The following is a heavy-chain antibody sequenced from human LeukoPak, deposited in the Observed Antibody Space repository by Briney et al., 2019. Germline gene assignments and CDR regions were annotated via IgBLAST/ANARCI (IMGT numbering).Heavy chain of an antibody. V-gene: IGHV4-38-2*02. J-gene: IGHJ6*03. Sequence: SETLSLTCTVSGYPISSGYYWGWIRQPPGKGLEWIGSIYHSGSTYYNPSLKSRVTISVDTSKNQFSLKLSSVTAADTAVYYCARAIRGSKIASRYYFYYMDVWGKGTTVTVSS. CDR2: IYHSGST. CDR3: ARAIRGSKIASRYYFYYMDV. D-gene: IGHD3-10*01. CDR1: GYPISSGYY.